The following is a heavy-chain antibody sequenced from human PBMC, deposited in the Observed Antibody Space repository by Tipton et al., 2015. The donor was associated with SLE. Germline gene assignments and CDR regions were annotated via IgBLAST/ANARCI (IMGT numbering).Heavy chain of an antibody. CDR1: GGSFSGYY. J-gene: IGHJ2*01. D-gene: IGHD2-21*01. CDR2: INHSGST. V-gene: IGHV4-34*01. Sequence: TLSLTCAVYGGSFSGYYWSWIRQPPGKGLEWIGEINHSGSTNYNPSLKSRVTISVDTSKNQFSLKLSSVTAADTAVYYCARVVKDLGFDLWGRGTLVTASS. CDR3: ARVVKDLGFDL.